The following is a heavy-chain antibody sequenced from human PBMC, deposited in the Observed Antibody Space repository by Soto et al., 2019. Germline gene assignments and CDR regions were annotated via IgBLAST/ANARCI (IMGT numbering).Heavy chain of an antibody. Sequence: PGGSLRLSCAASGFTFSSYGMHWVRQAPGKGLEWVAVISYDGSNKYYADSVKGRFTISRDNSKNTLYLQMNSLRAEDTAVYYCANLDILTGDAFDIWGQGTMVTVS. CDR2: ISYDGSNK. CDR1: GFTFSSYG. V-gene: IGHV3-30*18. J-gene: IGHJ3*02. D-gene: IGHD3-9*01. CDR3: ANLDILTGDAFDI.